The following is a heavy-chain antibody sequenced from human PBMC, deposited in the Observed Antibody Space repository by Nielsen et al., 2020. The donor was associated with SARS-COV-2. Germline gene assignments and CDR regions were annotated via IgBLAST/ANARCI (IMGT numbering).Heavy chain of an antibody. CDR2: IYYSGST. D-gene: IGHD3-9*01. V-gene: IGHV4-39*01. Sequence: SETLSLTCTVSGGSISSSSYYWGWIRQPPGKGLEWIGSIYYSGSTYYNPSLKSRVTISVDTSKNQFSLKLSSVTAADTAVYYCARHRNDILTGFDYWGQGTLVTVSS. CDR3: ARHRNDILTGFDY. CDR1: GGSISSSSYY. J-gene: IGHJ4*02.